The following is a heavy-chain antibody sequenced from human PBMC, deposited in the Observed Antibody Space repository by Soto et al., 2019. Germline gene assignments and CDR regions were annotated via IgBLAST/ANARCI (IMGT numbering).Heavy chain of an antibody. V-gene: IGHV3-23*01. Sequence: EVQLLQSGGGLVQPGGSLRLSCAASGFTFTSYSMTWVPQTPGKGLEWVEAVNPGGYSTYYADSVKGRFTISRDNSNKTLYLQMNSLRAEDTAVYYCAKDLRAGSGYDFDYRDQGTLVTVSS. CDR1: GFTFTSYS. CDR2: VNPGGYST. CDR3: AKDLRAGSGYDFDY. J-gene: IGHJ4*02. D-gene: IGHD5-12*01.